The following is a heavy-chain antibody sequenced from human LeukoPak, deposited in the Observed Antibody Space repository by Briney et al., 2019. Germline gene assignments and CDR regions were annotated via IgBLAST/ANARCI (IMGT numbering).Heavy chain of an antibody. D-gene: IGHD2-2*01. V-gene: IGHV3-30*03. CDR2: ISYDGSNK. CDR3: AREIKPAAI. J-gene: IGHJ4*02. CDR1: GFTFSNYG. Sequence: PGGSLRLSCAASGFTFSNYGMHWVRQAPGKGLESVAVISYDGSNKYYADSVKGRFTISRDNAKNTLYLQMNSLRAEDTAAYYCAREIKPAAIWGQGTLVTVSS.